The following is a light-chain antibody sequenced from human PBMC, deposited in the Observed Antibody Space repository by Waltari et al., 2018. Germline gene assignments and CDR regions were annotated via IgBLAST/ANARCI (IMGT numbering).Light chain of an antibody. J-gene: IGLJ3*02. V-gene: IGLV2-14*01. Sequence: QSALTQPASVSGSPGQSITISCTGTSSDVGTYNYVSWYQQHPDKAPKLMIYEVSYRPLGVSSRFSGSTSGNTASLTISGLQAEDEADYYCSLYISSSTYWVFGGGTKLTVL. CDR2: EVS. CDR1: SSDVGTYNY. CDR3: SLYISSSTYWV.